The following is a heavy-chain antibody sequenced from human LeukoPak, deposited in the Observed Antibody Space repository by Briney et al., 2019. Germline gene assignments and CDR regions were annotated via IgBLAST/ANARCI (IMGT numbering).Heavy chain of an antibody. V-gene: IGHV3-48*04. D-gene: IGHD1-26*01. Sequence: GGSLRLSCAASGFTFSSYSMNWVRQAPGKGLEWVSYISSSSSTIYYADSVKGRFTISRDNAKNSLYLQMNSLRAEDTAVYYCARGVLTQWELPYFDYWGQGTLVTVSS. CDR1: GFTFSSYS. CDR3: ARGVLTQWELPYFDY. J-gene: IGHJ4*02. CDR2: ISSSSSTI.